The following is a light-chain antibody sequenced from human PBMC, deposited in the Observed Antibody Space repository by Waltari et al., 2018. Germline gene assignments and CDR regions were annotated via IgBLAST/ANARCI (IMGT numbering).Light chain of an antibody. CDR1: SSDVGGYNS. Sequence: QSALTQPPSASGSPGQSVTISCTGTSSDVGGYNSVSGYQLHPDKAPKLMIYEVTTRPPGVPDRFSGSKSGNTAPLTVSGLQAEDEADYYCSSYAGNNKYVFGTGTKVTVL. J-gene: IGLJ1*01. V-gene: IGLV2-8*01. CDR2: EVT. CDR3: SSYAGNNKYV.